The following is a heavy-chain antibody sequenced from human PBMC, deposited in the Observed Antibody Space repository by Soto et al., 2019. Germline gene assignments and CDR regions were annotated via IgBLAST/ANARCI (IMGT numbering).Heavy chain of an antibody. CDR2: ISAYNGNT. Sequence: GASVKVSCKASGYTFTSYGISWVRQAPGQGLEWMGWISAYNGNTNYAQKLQGRVTMTTDTSTSTAYMELRSLRSDDTAVYYCAREYCSSTSCYYYYYYYMDVWCKGTTVTVSS. CDR1: GYTFTSYG. V-gene: IGHV1-18*01. D-gene: IGHD2-2*01. CDR3: AREYCSSTSCYYYYYYYMDV. J-gene: IGHJ6*03.